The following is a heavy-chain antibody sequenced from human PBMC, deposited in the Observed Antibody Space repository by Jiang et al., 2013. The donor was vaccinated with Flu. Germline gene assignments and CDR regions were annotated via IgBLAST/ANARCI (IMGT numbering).Heavy chain of an antibody. CDR3: ARGRFSNYDFSSGLDALDF. CDR2: IYVGDSDA. V-gene: IGHV5-51*01. D-gene: IGHD3-3*01. Sequence: VQLVESGAEVKKPGESLKISCKDSGDRFTTYWIAWVRQKPGKGLEWMGIIYVGDSDARYSPSFQGQVTISADKSINTAYLQLSSLGASDTAVYYCARGRFSNYDFSSGLDALDFWGQGTLVTVSS. CDR1: GDRFTTYW. J-gene: IGHJ3*01.